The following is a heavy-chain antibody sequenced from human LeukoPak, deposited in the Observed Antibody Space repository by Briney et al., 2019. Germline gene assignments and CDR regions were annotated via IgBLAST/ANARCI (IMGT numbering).Heavy chain of an antibody. CDR1: GFTFSSYG. CDR3: ARVPYGSSPAHFDY. Sequence: GGSLRLSCAASGFTFSSYGMHWVRQAPGKGLEWVAVIWYDGSNKYYADSVKGRFTISRDNSKNTLYLQMNSLRAEDTAVYYCARVPYGSSPAHFDYWGQGTLVTVSS. V-gene: IGHV3-33*01. J-gene: IGHJ4*02. CDR2: IWYDGSNK. D-gene: IGHD6-6*01.